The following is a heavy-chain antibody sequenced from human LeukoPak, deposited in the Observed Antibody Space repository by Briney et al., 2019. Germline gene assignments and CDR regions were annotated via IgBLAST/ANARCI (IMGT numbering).Heavy chain of an antibody. V-gene: IGHV4-59*11. CDR3: ARERQQVVWGGGVDY. Sequence: PSETLSLTCTVSGGSISSHYWSWIRQPPGKGLEWIGYIYYSGSTNYNPSLKSRVTISVDTSKNQFSLKLSSVTAADTAVYYCARERQQVVWGGGVDYWGQGTLVTVSS. J-gene: IGHJ4*02. D-gene: IGHD6-13*01. CDR1: GGSISSHY. CDR2: IYYSGST.